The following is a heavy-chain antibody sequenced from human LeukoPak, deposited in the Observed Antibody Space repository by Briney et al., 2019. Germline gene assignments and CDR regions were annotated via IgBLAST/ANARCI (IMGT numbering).Heavy chain of an antibody. D-gene: IGHD3-3*01. J-gene: IGHJ4*02. CDR1: GYTFTGYY. Sequence: ASVKVSCKASGYTFTGYYMHWVRHAPGQGHECMLWINPNSGGTNYAQKFQGRVTMTRDTSISTAYMELSRLRSDDTAVYYCARGPDVLRFLEWLGDYWGQGTLVTVSS. V-gene: IGHV1-2*02. CDR2: INPNSGGT. CDR3: ARGPDVLRFLEWLGDY.